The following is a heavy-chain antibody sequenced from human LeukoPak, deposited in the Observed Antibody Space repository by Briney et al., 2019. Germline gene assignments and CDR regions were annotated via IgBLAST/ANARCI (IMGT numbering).Heavy chain of an antibody. J-gene: IGHJ6*02. Sequence: PGGSLRLSCAASGFTFSSYGMHWVRQAPGKGLEWVAVISYDGSNKYYADSVKGRFTISRDNSKNTLYLQMNSLRAEDTAVYYCARDQYPSRYYYYHYGMDVWGQGTTVTVSS. V-gene: IGHV3-30*03. CDR3: ARDQYPSRYYYYHYGMDV. CDR2: ISYDGSNK. CDR1: GFTFSSYG. D-gene: IGHD4-11*01.